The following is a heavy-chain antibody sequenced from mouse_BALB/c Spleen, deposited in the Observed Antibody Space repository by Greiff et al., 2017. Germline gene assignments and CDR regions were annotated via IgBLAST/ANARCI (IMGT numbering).Heavy chain of an antibody. V-gene: IGHV1-14*01. J-gene: IGHJ4*01. Sequence: EVKLQESGPELVKPGASVKMSCKASGYTFTSYVMHWVKQKPGQGLEWIGYINPYNDGTKYNEKFKGKATLTSDKSSSTAYMELSSLTSEDSAVYYCARGDGYYERAMDYWGQGTSVTVSS. CDR3: ARGDGYYERAMDY. D-gene: IGHD2-3*01. CDR1: GYTFTSYV. CDR2: INPYNDGT.